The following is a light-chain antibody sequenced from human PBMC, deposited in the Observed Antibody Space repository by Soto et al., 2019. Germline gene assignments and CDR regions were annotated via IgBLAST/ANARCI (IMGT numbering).Light chain of an antibody. J-gene: IGKJ1*01. CDR3: QQYNNWPLWT. CDR2: GAS. CDR1: QSVSSN. V-gene: IGKV3-15*01. Sequence: EIVMTQSPATLSVSAGERATLSCRASQSVSSNLAWYQQKPGQAPRLLIYGASTRATGIPARFSGSGSGTEFTLTISSLQSEDFAVYDCQQYNNWPLWTFGQGTKVDIK.